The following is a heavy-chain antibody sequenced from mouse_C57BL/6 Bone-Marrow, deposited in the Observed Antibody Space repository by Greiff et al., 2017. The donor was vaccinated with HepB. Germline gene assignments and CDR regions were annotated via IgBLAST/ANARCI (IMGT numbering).Heavy chain of an antibody. CDR1: GYTFTSYW. J-gene: IGHJ2*01. D-gene: IGHD1-1*01. CDR2: IDPSDSYT. V-gene: IGHV1-69*01. CDR3: ARYLDYYGSSLYYFDY. Sequence: QVQLQQSGAELVMPGASVKLSCKASGYTFTSYWMHWVKQRPGQGLEWIGEIDPSDSYTNYNQKFKGKSTLTVDKSSSTAYMQLSSLTSEDSAVYYCARYLDYYGSSLYYFDYWGQGTTLTVSS.